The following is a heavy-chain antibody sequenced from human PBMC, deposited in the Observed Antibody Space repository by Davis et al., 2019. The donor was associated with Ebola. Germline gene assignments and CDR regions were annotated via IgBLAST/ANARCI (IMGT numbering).Heavy chain of an antibody. Sequence: GESLKISCQTSGYSFASHWIGWVRQMPGKGLEWMGIIYTGDSDTRYSPSFRGQVTISADKSIKTAFLQWSSLKASDTAMYYCASLRRTITGMDDAFDIWGQGTMVTVSS. J-gene: IGHJ3*02. D-gene: IGHD2-8*02. CDR1: GYSFASHW. CDR3: ASLRRTITGMDDAFDI. V-gene: IGHV5-51*01. CDR2: IYTGDSDT.